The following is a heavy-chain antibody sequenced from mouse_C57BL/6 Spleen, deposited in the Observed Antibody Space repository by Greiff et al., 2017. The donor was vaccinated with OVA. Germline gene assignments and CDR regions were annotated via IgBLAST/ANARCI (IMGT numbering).Heavy chain of an antibody. D-gene: IGHD1-1*01. Sequence: VQLQQSGPVLVKPGASVKMSCKASGYTFTDYYMNWVKQSHGKSLEWIGVINPYNGGTSYNQKFKGKATLTVDKSSSTAYMALNSLTSEDSAVYYGARSWYYGSRNWYFDVWGTGTTVTVSS. CDR2: INPYNGGT. V-gene: IGHV1-19*01. J-gene: IGHJ1*03. CDR1: GYTFTDYY. CDR3: ARSWYYGSRNWYFDV.